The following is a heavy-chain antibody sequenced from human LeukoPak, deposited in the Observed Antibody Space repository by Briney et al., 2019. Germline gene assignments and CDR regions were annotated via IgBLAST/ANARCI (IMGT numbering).Heavy chain of an antibody. Sequence: ASVKVSCKASGGTFSSYAISWVRQAPGQGFEWMGWISAYNGNTNYAQKLQGRVTMTTDTSTSTAYMELRSLRSDDTAVYYCARAVARSRRDAFDIWGQGTMVTVSS. CDR2: ISAYNGNT. CDR1: GGTFSSYA. V-gene: IGHV1-18*01. CDR3: ARAVARSRRDAFDI. D-gene: IGHD6-19*01. J-gene: IGHJ3*02.